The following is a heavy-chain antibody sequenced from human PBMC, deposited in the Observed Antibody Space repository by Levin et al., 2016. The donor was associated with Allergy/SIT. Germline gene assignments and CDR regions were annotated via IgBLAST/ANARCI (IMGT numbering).Heavy chain of an antibody. D-gene: IGHD2-15*01. CDR1: GFTFSSYS. CDR3: ARVSGVVVAATTPVAYYYYGMDV. J-gene: IGHJ6*02. CDR2: ISSSSSYI. V-gene: IGHV3-21*01. Sequence: GESLKISCAASGFTFSSYSMNWVRQAPGKGLEWVSSISSSSSYIYYADSVKGRFTISRDNAKNSLYLQMNSLRAEDTAVYYCARVSGVVVAATTPVAYYYYGMDVWGQGTTVTVSS.